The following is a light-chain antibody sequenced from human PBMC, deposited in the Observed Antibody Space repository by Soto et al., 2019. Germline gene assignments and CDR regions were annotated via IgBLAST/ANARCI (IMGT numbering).Light chain of an antibody. CDR3: QQYDNLPSLT. CDR1: QSVSSN. V-gene: IGKV3-15*01. J-gene: IGKJ4*01. Sequence: EMVMTQSPATLSVSPGERATLSCRASQSVSSNLAWYQQKPGQAPRLLIYAASTRATGIPARFSGSGSGTEFTLTISSLQSEDFALYYCQQYDNLPSLTFGGGTKVEIK. CDR2: AAS.